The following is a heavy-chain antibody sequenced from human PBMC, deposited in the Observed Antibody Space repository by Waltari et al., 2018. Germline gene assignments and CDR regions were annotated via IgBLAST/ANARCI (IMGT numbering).Heavy chain of an antibody. CDR1: GVSINNNHS. Sequence: QVQLQESGPGLVKPSGTLSLTSVVSGVSINNNHSWSWVRQAPGKGLEWIGQIYGSGSTIYNPSVKSRVTISADNSKNQFSLTLKSVTAADTALYFCARGLSQYGATTGFDYWGQGTRVSVSS. V-gene: IGHV4-4*02. J-gene: IGHJ4*02. CDR2: IYGSGST. CDR3: ARGLSQYGATTGFDY. D-gene: IGHD3-9*01.